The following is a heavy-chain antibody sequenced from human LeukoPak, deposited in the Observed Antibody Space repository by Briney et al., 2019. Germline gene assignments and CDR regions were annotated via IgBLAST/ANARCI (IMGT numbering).Heavy chain of an antibody. CDR1: AFSLNAYN. CDR2: IGYTGTYI. D-gene: IGHD1-26*01. V-gene: IGHV3-21*04. Sequence: GGSLRLSCAASAFSLNAYNVNWVRQAPGKGLEWVSSIGYTGTYIYYADSVKGRFTISRDNAQNSLYLQMNSLRAEDTAIYYCVRDRGTYRPIDYWGQGTLAAVSS. CDR3: VRDRGTYRPIDY. J-gene: IGHJ4*02.